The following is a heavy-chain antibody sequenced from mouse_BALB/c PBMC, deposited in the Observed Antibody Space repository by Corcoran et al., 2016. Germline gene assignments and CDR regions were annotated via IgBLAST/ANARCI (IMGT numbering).Heavy chain of an antibody. Sequence: EVQLQQSGPELVKPGASVKISCKTSGYTFTEYTMHWVKQSHGKSLGWIGGINPNNGGTSYNQKFKGKATLTVDKSSSTAYMELRSLTSEDSAVYYCARGDGSSFYWYFDVWGAGTTVTVSS. CDR1: GYTFTEYT. J-gene: IGHJ1*01. CDR3: ARGDGSSFYWYFDV. CDR2: INPNNGGT. D-gene: IGHD1-1*01. V-gene: IGHV1-18*01.